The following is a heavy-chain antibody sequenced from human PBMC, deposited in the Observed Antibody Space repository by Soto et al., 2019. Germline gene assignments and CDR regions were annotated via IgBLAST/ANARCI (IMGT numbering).Heavy chain of an antibody. CDR3: ARTYHYDSLGKTYFYYGMDV. CDR2: IIPMLDSA. J-gene: IGHJ6*02. Sequence: QVQPVQSGAEVKPPGSSVKVSCKASGGTFDNYAITWVRQAPGQGLEWMAGIIPMLDSANYAEKFQDRVTITADESTSTVYMEVSSLRSEDTAVYYCARTYHYDSLGKTYFYYGMDVWGQGTTVTVSS. CDR1: GGTFDNYA. V-gene: IGHV1-69*12. D-gene: IGHD3-22*01.